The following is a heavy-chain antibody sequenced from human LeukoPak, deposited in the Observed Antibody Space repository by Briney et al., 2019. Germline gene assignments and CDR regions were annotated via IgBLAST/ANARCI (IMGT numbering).Heavy chain of an antibody. CDR1: GFTFSDYY. Sequence: PGGSPRLSCAASGFTFSDYYMSWIRQAPGKGLEWLSYINIGGTNTHYADSVKGRFTVSRDNAKKSLYLQMNNLRAEDTAVYYCATDGAGFDTWGQGVLVNVSS. J-gene: IGHJ5*02. CDR3: ATDGAGFDT. CDR2: INIGGTNT. V-gene: IGHV3-11*01.